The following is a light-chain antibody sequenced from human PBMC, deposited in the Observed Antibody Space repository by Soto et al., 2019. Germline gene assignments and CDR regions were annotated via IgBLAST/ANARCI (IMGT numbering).Light chain of an antibody. Sequence: DIHMTQPPSTLSASVGDGVTITCRASQSISNRLDWYQQRPGKAPKYLIYEASTLDSGAPSRFSGSGSGTEFTLSISSLQPDDFATYYCQQYNIYSWTFGQGTKVDIK. CDR2: EAS. CDR1: QSISNR. CDR3: QQYNIYSWT. J-gene: IGKJ1*01. V-gene: IGKV1-5*01.